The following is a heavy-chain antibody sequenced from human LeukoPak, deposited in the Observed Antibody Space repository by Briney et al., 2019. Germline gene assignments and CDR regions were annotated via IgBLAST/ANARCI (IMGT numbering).Heavy chain of an antibody. CDR2: LYSGGGT. V-gene: IGHV3-66*01. Sequence: GGSLRLSCAASGFTVSSNYMSWVRQAPGKGREWVSGLYSGGGTYYADSVKGRFAISRDNSKSTRYLQMNSLRAEDTAVYYCARDCVRYVLPRYSDCWGQGALVTVSS. J-gene: IGHJ4*02. CDR1: GFTVSSNY. CDR3: ARDCVRYVLPRYSDC. D-gene: IGHD1-14*01.